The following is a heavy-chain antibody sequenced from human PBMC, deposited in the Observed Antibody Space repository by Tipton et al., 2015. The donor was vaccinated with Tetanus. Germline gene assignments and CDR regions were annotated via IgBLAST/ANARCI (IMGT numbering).Heavy chain of an antibody. J-gene: IGHJ3*02. V-gene: IGHV4-59*12. Sequence: TLSLTCTVSGGSISAYYWSWIRQPPGKGLEWIGYIYFNGSTKYNPSLKSRVAISVDASKTQFSLKLSSVTAADTAVYYCARDHTRYSGSSVATFDIWGQGTMVTVSS. CDR3: ARDHTRYSGSSVATFDI. CDR1: GGSISAYY. D-gene: IGHD6-6*01. CDR2: IYFNGST.